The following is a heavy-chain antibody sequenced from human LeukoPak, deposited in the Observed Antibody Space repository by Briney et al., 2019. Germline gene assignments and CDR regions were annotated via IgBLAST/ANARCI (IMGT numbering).Heavy chain of an antibody. D-gene: IGHD6-13*01. J-gene: IGHJ6*02. CDR3: ARISSSSWFTGGMDV. CDR2: IYYSGST. V-gene: IGHV4-59*01. Sequence: PSETLSLTCTASGGSISSYYWSWIRQPPGKGLEWIGYIYYSGSTNYNPSLKSRVTISVDTSKNQFSLKLSSVTAADTAVYYCARISSSSWFTGGMDVWGQGTTVTVSS. CDR1: GGSISSYY.